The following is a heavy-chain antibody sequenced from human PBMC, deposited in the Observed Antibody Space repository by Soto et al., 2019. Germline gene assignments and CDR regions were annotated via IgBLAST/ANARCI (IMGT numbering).Heavy chain of an antibody. Sequence: QVQLVESGGDLVKPGGSLRLSCAASGFPFSDYYMSWIRQAPGTGLEWVSSIGSSSSYTNYADSVKGRFTISRDNAKNSLYLQMNSLRAEDTAVYYCARRRPTGYYNDWGQGTLVTVSS. J-gene: IGHJ4*02. CDR1: GFPFSDYY. CDR2: IGSSSSYT. V-gene: IGHV3-11*05. D-gene: IGHD3-9*01. CDR3: ARRRPTGYYND.